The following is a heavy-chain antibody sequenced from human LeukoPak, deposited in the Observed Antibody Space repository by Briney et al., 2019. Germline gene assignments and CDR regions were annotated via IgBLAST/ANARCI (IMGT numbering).Heavy chain of an antibody. D-gene: IGHD3-16*02. V-gene: IGHV4-59*08. CDR2: IYYSGST. CDR1: GGSISSYY. Sequence: SETLSLTCTVSGGSISSYYWSWIRQPPGKGLEWIGYIYYSGSTNYNPSLKSRATIPVDTSKNQFSLKLSSVTAADTAVYYCARHEGYNYDYWGQGTLVTVSS. J-gene: IGHJ4*02. CDR3: ARHEGYNYDY.